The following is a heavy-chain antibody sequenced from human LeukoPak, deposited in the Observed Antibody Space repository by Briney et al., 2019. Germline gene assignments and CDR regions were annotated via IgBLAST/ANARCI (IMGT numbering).Heavy chain of an antibody. D-gene: IGHD3-3*01. CDR3: ARRGFWSGYNYVLDY. CDR2: IYHSGST. CDR1: GYSISSGFY. Sequence: SETLSLTCAVSGYSISSGFYWGWIRQPPGKGLEWIGTIYHSGSTYYNPSLKSRVTISVDTSKNQFSLKLSSVTAADTAVYYCARRGFWSGYNYVLDYWGQGTLVPVSS. J-gene: IGHJ4*02. V-gene: IGHV4-38-2*01.